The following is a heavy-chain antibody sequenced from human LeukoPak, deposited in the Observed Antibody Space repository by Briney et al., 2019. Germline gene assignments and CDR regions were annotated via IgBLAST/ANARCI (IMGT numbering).Heavy chain of an antibody. Sequence: PGGSLRLSCAASGFTFSSYSMNWVRQAPRKGLEWVSGINWNGGSTGYADSVKGRFTISRDNAKNSLYLQMNSLRAEDTALYHCARDSTGNKRAFDIWGQGTMVTVSS. CDR1: GFTFSSYS. D-gene: IGHD1/OR15-1a*01. CDR3: ARDSTGNKRAFDI. J-gene: IGHJ3*02. V-gene: IGHV3-20*01. CDR2: INWNGGST.